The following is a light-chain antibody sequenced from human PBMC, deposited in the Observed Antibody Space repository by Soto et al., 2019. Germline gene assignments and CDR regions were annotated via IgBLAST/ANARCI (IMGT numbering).Light chain of an antibody. Sequence: EIVITQSPGTLSLSPGERCTASCMAIPSITSTYLAWYQQKPGQAPRLLISDASTRASGIPARFSGSGSGTEFTLTISSLQSDDFAVYYCQQYNNWPPEITVGQGTRLEIK. CDR2: DAS. V-gene: IGKV3-15*01. J-gene: IGKJ5*01. CDR1: PSITSTY. CDR3: QQYNNWPPEIT.